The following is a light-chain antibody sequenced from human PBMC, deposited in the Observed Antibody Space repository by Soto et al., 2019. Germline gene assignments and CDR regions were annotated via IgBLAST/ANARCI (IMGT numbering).Light chain of an antibody. CDR1: QSVSSN. Sequence: EIVMTQSPATLSVSPGERATLSCRASQSVSSNLAWYQQKPGQAPRLLIYGASTRAAGIPARFSGSGSGTEFTLTISSPQSEDFAVYYCQQYNNCPTFTFGPGTKVDSK. CDR2: GAS. J-gene: IGKJ3*01. V-gene: IGKV3-15*01. CDR3: QQYNNCPTFT.